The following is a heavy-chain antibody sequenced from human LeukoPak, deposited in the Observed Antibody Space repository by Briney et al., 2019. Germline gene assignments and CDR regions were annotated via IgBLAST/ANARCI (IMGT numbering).Heavy chain of an antibody. CDR1: GFTFSSYS. V-gene: IGHV3-21*01. Sequence: RRSLRLSRAASGFTFSSYSISWVRQAPGEGLEWVSSISSSSSYIYYADSVKGRFTISRDNAKNSLYLQMNGVRAEDTAVYYCARDVSSSWADSFDIWGQGTMVTVST. CDR3: ARDVSSSWADSFDI. J-gene: IGHJ3*02. CDR2: ISSSSSYI. D-gene: IGHD6-13*01.